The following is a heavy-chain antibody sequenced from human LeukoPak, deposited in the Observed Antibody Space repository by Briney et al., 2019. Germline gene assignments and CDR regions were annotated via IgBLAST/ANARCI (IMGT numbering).Heavy chain of an antibody. CDR3: AKDPRIQVWLSYMDV. J-gene: IGHJ6*03. Sequence: GGSLRLSCAASEFTFSSYNMHWVRQAPGKGLEWVAFIRYDGSDKYYTDSVKGRFTISRDNSKNTLYLQMNSLRVADTAIYYCAKDPRIQVWLSYMDVWGKGTTVTISS. V-gene: IGHV3-30*02. D-gene: IGHD5-18*01. CDR1: EFTFSSYN. CDR2: IRYDGSDK.